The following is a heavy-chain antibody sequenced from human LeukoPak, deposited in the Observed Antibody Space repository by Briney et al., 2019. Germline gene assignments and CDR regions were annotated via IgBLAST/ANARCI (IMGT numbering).Heavy chain of an antibody. CDR3: ARAPLYDSSGHLPVYFDY. Sequence: SETLSLTCAVYGGSFSGYYWSWIRQPPGKGLEWIGEINHSGSTNYNPSLKSRVTISVDTSKNQFSLKLSSVTAADTAVYYCARAPLYDSSGHLPVYFDYWGQGTLATVSS. V-gene: IGHV4-34*01. CDR1: GGSFSGYY. CDR2: INHSGST. J-gene: IGHJ4*02. D-gene: IGHD3-22*01.